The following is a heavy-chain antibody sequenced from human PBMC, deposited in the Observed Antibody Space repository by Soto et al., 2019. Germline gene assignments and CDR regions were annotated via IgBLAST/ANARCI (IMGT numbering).Heavy chain of an antibody. J-gene: IGHJ4*02. CDR3: AGDVHYYTSDY. CDR1: GFSFSDRY. D-gene: IGHD3-10*01. Sequence: LRLSCGASGFSFSDRYMTWIRQAPGKGLEWGSYISGSGTTIYYTDSVKGRFTVSRDNAKNSVYLQMNSLRAEDTAVYYCAGDVHYYTSDYWGQGTLVTVSS. CDR2: ISGSGTTI. V-gene: IGHV3-11*01.